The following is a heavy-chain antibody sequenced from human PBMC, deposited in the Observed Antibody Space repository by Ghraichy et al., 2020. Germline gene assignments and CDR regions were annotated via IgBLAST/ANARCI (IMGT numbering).Heavy chain of an antibody. Sequence: ASVKVSCKASGYTFTSYAMHWVRQAPGQRLAWMGWINAGNGNTKYSKKFQGRVTITRDTSASTAYMELSSLRSEDTAVYYCARDGSSSRQYYYDSSLPRGFDPWGQGTLVTVSS. J-gene: IGHJ5*02. CDR2: INAGNGNT. CDR1: GYTFTSYA. CDR3: ARDGSSSRQYYYDSSLPRGFDP. V-gene: IGHV1-3*01. D-gene: IGHD3-22*01.